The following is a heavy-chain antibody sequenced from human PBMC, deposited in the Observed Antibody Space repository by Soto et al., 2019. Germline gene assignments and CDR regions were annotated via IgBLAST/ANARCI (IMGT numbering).Heavy chain of an antibody. V-gene: IGHV3-33*01. CDR1: GFTFSNFG. CDR3: ARDPGQDEAMDY. CDR2: IWHDGKNK. Sequence: QVQVVESGGGVVQPGRSLRLSCVASGFTFSNFGMHWVRQAPGKGLEWVAVIWHDGKNKYYADSAEGRFTVSRDNSKNTLYLQMNSLTAEDTAVYYCARDPGQDEAMDYWGQGTLVNVSS. J-gene: IGHJ4*02.